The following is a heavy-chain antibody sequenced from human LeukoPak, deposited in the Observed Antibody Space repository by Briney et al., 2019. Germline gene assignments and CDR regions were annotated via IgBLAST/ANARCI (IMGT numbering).Heavy chain of an antibody. CDR2: IYHSGDT. J-gene: IGHJ4*02. V-gene: IGHV4-38-2*02. CDR1: GYSISRDYY. D-gene: IGHD3-10*01. CDR3: ARDAYYYGSGTPYKVRSFDF. Sequence: PSETLSLTCTVSGYSISRDYYWGWIRQPPGEGLEWIGSIYHSGDTHYSPSLRSRVTISVDTSKNQFSLKLSSVTAADTAVYYCARDAYYYGSGTPYKVRSFDFWGQGTLVTVSS.